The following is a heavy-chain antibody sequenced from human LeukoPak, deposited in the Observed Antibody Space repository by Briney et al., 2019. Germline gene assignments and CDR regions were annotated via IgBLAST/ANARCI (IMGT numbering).Heavy chain of an antibody. V-gene: IGHV3-73*01. CDR1: GFTFSGSA. Sequence: GGSLKLSCAASGFTFSGSAMHWVRQASGKGLEWVGRIRSKANSYATAYAASVKGRFTISRDDSKNTAYLQMNSLKTEDTAVYYCAKDGEAIVVVPAAMDYWGQGTLVTVSS. CDR3: AKDGEAIVVVPAAMDY. J-gene: IGHJ4*02. CDR2: IRSKANSYAT. D-gene: IGHD2-2*01.